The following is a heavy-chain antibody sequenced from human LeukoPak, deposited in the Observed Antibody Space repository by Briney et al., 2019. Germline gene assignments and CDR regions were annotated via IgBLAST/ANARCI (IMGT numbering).Heavy chain of an antibody. Sequence: PGGSLRLSCAASGFTFDDYGMSWVRQAPGKGLEWVAVISYDGSNKYYADSVKGRFTISRDNSKNTLYLQMNSLRAEDTAVYYCAKGVGYYYYMDVWGKGTTVTVSS. J-gene: IGHJ6*03. CDR2: ISYDGSNK. CDR3: AKGVGYYYYMDV. CDR1: GFTFDDYG. V-gene: IGHV3-30*18.